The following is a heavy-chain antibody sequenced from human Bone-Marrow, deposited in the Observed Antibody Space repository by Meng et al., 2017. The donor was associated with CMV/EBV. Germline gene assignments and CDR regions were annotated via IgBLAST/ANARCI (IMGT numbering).Heavy chain of an antibody. V-gene: IGHV4-39*01. Sequence: GSLRLSCTVSGGSISSSSYYWGWIRQPPGKGLEWIGSIYYSGSTYYNPSLKSRVTISVDTSKNQFSLKLSSVTAADTAVYYCARSSTVTTNYYYGMDVWGQGPTVTVSS. J-gene: IGHJ6*02. D-gene: IGHD4-11*01. CDR1: GGSISSSSYY. CDR3: ARSSTVTTNYYYGMDV. CDR2: IYYSGST.